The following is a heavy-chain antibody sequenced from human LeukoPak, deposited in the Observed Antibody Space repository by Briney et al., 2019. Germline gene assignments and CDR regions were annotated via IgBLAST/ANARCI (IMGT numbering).Heavy chain of an antibody. J-gene: IGHJ4*01. CDR1: GFTVSSNY. Sequence: GGTLRLSCATSGFTVSSNYKNWVRQPPGQGLERASVMYSCGSTYYADTVKGRFTISRDNSKNTLYLQLNSLRAEDTAVYYCARANLWFGELYFDYWGQGTLVTVSS. CDR2: MYSCGST. V-gene: IGHV3-66*01. D-gene: IGHD3-10*01. CDR3: ARANLWFGELYFDY.